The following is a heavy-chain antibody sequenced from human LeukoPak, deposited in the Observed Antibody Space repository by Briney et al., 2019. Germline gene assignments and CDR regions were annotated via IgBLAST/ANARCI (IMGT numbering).Heavy chain of an antibody. D-gene: IGHD5-24*01. CDR1: GGSISSSSYY. CDR3: ARGDGEVGYMDV. V-gene: IGHV4-39*07. J-gene: IGHJ6*03. CDR2: IYYSGST. Sequence: PSETLSLTCTVSGGSISSSSYYWGWIRQPPGKGLEWIGSIYYSGSTYYNPSLKSRVTISVDTSKNQFSLKLSSVTAADTAVYYCARGDGEVGYMDVWGKGTTVTVSS.